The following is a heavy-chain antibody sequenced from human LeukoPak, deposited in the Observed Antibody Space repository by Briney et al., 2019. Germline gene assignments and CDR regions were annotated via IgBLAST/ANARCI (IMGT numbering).Heavy chain of an antibody. CDR1: GYSYTNYW. CDR3: ARGGSAYALDY. D-gene: IGHD2-2*01. V-gene: IGHV5-51*01. CDR2: IYPGDSET. J-gene: IGHJ4*02. Sequence: GESLKISCKGSGYSYTNYWIGWVRQTPGKGLEWMGIIYPGDSETRYSPSFQGQVTMSTDKSISTAYLQWSSLKASDTAMYFCARGGSAYALDYWGQGTLVTVSS.